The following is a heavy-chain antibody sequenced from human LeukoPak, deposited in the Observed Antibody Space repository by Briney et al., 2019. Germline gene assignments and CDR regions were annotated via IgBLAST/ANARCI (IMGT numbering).Heavy chain of an antibody. CDR1: GGSISSSSYY. J-gene: IGHJ4*02. D-gene: IGHD3-10*01. V-gene: IGHV4-39*01. CDR3: ARQTGSGLFSLP. CDR2: ICYSGST. Sequence: SETLSLTCTVSGGSISSSSYYWGWIRQPPGKGLEWIGNICYSGSTYYNASLKSRVTISVDTSKNQFSLKLSSVTAADTAVYYCARQTGSGLFSLPGGQGTLVTVSS.